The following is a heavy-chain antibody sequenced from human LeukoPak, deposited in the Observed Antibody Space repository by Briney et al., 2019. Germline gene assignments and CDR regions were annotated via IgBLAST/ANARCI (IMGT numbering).Heavy chain of an antibody. CDR2: ISYTGST. D-gene: IGHD3-10*01. CDR1: GGSISSSSSTIYY. Sequence: PSETLSLTCTVSGGSISSSSSTIYYWGWIRQPPGKGLEWIGSISYTGSTYYSPSLKSRVTMSVDTSKNQFSLKLSSVTAADTAVYYCARRPQNRGVVYWGQGTLVTVSS. CDR3: ARRPQNRGVVY. V-gene: IGHV4-39*01. J-gene: IGHJ4*02.